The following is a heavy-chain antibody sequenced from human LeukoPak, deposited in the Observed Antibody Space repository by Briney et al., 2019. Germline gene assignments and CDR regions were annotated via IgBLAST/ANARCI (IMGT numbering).Heavy chain of an antibody. CDR2: IYYSGST. CDR3: ARLNCSSTSCLGAFDI. D-gene: IGHD2-2*01. J-gene: IGHJ3*02. Sequence: SETLSLTCTVSGGSISSSSYYWGWIRQPPGKGLGWIGSIYYSGSTYYNPSLESRVTISVDTSKNQFSLKLSSVTAADTAVYYCARLNCSSTSCLGAFDIWGQGTMVTVSS. V-gene: IGHV4-39*01. CDR1: GGSISSSSYY.